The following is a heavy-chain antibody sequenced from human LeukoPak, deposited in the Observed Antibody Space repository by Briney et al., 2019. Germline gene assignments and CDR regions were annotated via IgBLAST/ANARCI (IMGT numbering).Heavy chain of an antibody. D-gene: IGHD5-12*01. Sequence: SVTVSFKASGGTFISYAISWVRQAPGQGLEWMGGIIPIFGTANYAQKFQGRVTITADESTSTAYMELSSLRSEDTAVYYCARGYWYSGYDWDLDYWGQGTLVTVSS. CDR3: ARGYWYSGYDWDLDY. CDR2: IIPIFGTA. J-gene: IGHJ4*02. V-gene: IGHV1-69*13. CDR1: GGTFISYA.